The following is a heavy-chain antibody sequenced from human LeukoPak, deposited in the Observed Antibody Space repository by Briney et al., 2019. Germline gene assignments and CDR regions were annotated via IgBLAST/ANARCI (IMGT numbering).Heavy chain of an antibody. D-gene: IGHD6-13*01. J-gene: IGHJ4*02. CDR1: GGTFSSYA. V-gene: IGHV1-69*04. CDR2: IIPILGIA. CDR3: ARDRTGIAAAGTDY. Sequence: SVKGSCKASGGTFSSYAISWVRQAPEQGLEWMGRIIPILGIANYAQKFQGRVTITADKSTSTAYMELSSLRSEDTAVYYCARDRTGIAAAGTDYWGQGTLVTVSS.